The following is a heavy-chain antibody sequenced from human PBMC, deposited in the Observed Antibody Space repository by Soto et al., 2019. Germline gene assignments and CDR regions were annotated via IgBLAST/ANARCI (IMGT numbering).Heavy chain of an antibody. CDR1: GFSLITGGVR. J-gene: IGHJ4*02. D-gene: IGHD6-13*01. CDR3: ARTMPAAGTFDY. V-gene: IGHV2-70*04. CDR2: IDGNNEK. Sequence: SGPTLVNPTQTLTLTCTFSGFSLITGGVRVSWIRQPPGQALEWLARIDGNNEKYYTTSLTTRLTISKDNSKNQVVLKMTNMDPVDTGTYSCARTMPAAGTFDYWGQGALVTVSS.